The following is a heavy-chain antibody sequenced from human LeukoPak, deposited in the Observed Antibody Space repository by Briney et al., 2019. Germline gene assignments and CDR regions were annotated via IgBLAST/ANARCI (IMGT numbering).Heavy chain of an antibody. V-gene: IGHV4-59*01. D-gene: IGHD3-3*01. J-gene: IGHJ5*02. Sequence: SETLSLTCTVSGGSISSYYWSWIRQPPGKGLEWIGYIYYSGGTNYNPSLKSRVTISVDTSKNQFSLKLSSVTAADTPVYYCATDQGYYDFWSDYYSAGWFDPWGQGTLVTVSS. CDR1: GGSISSYY. CDR2: IYYSGGT. CDR3: ATDQGYYDFWSDYYSAGWFDP.